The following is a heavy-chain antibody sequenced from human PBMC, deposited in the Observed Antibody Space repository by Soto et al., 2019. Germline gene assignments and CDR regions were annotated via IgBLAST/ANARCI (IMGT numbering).Heavy chain of an antibody. D-gene: IGHD3-10*01. CDR1: GFTFDDYA. CDR3: AKDYYGSGSYTEYWFDP. J-gene: IGHJ5*02. Sequence: GGSLRLSCAASGFTFDDYAMHWVRQAPGKGLEWVSGISWNSGSIGYADSVKGRFTISRDNAKNSLYLQMNSLRAEDTALYYCAKDYYGSGSYTEYWFDPWGQGTLVTVSS. CDR2: ISWNSGSI. V-gene: IGHV3-9*01.